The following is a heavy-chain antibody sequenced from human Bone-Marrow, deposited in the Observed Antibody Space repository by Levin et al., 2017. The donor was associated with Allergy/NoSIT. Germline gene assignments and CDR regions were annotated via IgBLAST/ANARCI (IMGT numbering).Heavy chain of an antibody. CDR1: GFTFSNSW. V-gene: IGHV3-7*01. Sequence: GESLKISCAASGFTFSNSWMTWVRQAPGKGLEWVANIKEDGSEKYYVDSVKGRFTISRDNAKNSLYVQMNSLRAEDTAVYYCARDQFRRATIGARWFDPWGQGTLVTVSS. CDR2: IKEDGSEK. CDR3: ARDQFRRATIGARWFDP. D-gene: IGHD5-24*01. J-gene: IGHJ5*02.